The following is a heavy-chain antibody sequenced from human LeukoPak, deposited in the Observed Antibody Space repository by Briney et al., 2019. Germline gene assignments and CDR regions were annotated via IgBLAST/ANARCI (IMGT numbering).Heavy chain of an antibody. Sequence: WASVKVSCKASGYTFTSYAMHWVRQAPGQRLEWMGWSNAGNGNTKYSQEFQGRVTITRDTSASTAYMELSSLRSEDMAVYYCARDLRYSSGWYYFDYWGQGTLVTVSS. CDR3: ARDLRYSSGWYYFDY. V-gene: IGHV1-3*02. J-gene: IGHJ4*02. D-gene: IGHD6-19*01. CDR2: SNAGNGNT. CDR1: GYTFTSYA.